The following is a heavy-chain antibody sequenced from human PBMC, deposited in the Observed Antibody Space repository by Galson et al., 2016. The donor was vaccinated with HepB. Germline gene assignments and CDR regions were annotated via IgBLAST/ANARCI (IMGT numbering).Heavy chain of an antibody. V-gene: IGHV3-33*01. CDR1: GITFSSYG. D-gene: IGHD1-26*01. CDR3: ARDPYSGSYWDYDYYGMDV. Sequence: SLRLSCAASGITFSSYGMHWVRQAPGKGLEWVAVIFFDGSKRYYADSVKGRFIISRDNSKNTLYLQMNSLRAEDTAVYYCARDPYSGSYWDYDYYGMDVWGQGTTVTVSS. J-gene: IGHJ6*02. CDR2: IFFDGSKR.